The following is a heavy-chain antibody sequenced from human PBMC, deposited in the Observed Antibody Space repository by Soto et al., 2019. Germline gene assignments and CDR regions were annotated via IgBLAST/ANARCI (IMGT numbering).Heavy chain of an antibody. CDR3: ARQRTSVVTLAYFDV. Sequence: PSETLSLTCTVTGDSISSRSYYWGWIRQPPGKGLEWIGSIYYSGSTYNNPSLRSRVSMSIDTSKDQFSLKLKSVTAADTALYFCARQRTSVVTLAYFDVWGPGSLVTAPQ. CDR2: IYYSGST. J-gene: IGHJ4*02. D-gene: IGHD2-21*02. CDR1: GDSISSRSYY. V-gene: IGHV4-39*01.